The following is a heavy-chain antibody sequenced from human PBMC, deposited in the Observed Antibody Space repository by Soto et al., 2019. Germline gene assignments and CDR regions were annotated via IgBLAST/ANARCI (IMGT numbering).Heavy chain of an antibody. Sequence: PGGSLRLSCAASGFSFSSYGMHWARQAPGKGLEWVAVNSRDGGTVYYTDSVKGRFTISRDNSKNTLYLQMNSLRAEDTAVYYCARDLRKFYYFDAWGQGTLVTVSS. CDR2: NSRDGGTV. CDR3: ARDLRKFYYFDA. V-gene: IGHV3-30*03. CDR1: GFSFSSYG. D-gene: IGHD3-3*01. J-gene: IGHJ4*02.